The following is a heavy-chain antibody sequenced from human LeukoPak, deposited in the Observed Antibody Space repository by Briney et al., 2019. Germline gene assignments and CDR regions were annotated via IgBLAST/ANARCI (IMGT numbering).Heavy chain of an antibody. D-gene: IGHD5-24*01. J-gene: IGHJ4*02. CDR3: ARGLETAYDY. Sequence: SGTLSLTCTVSGGSISSSSYYWGWIRQPPEKWLEWIGYINYSGSIPSNPSLKGRVTISVDTSNNQFSLRLTSVTPADPAVFYCARGLETAYDYWGQGTLVTVYS. CDR1: GGSISSSSYY. V-gene: IGHV4-39*01. CDR2: INYSGSI.